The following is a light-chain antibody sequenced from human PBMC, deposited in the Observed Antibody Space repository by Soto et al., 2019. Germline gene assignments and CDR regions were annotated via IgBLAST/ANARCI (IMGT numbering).Light chain of an antibody. V-gene: IGKV1-27*01. CDR3: QKYNSAPRT. CDR2: AAS. J-gene: IGKJ1*01. Sequence: DIQMTQSPSSLSASLGDRVTITCRASQGIGIYLAWYQQKPGKVPKLLIYAASTLQSGVPYRFSGRGSGTDFTLTLSRLQPEDGATYCCQKYNSAPRTFGQGNRVEI. CDR1: QGIGIY.